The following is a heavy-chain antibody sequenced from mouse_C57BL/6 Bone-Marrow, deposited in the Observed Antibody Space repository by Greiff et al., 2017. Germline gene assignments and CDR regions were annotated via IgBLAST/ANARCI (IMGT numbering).Heavy chain of an antibody. CDR2: FHPYNDDN. J-gene: IGHJ4*01. Sequence: QVQLKESGAELVKPGASVKMSCKASGYTFTTYPIEWMKQNHGKSLEWIGNFHPYNDDNKYTEKFKGKATLTVENSSSTVYLELSRLPSDDSALYYCARGNWADYARDYWGQGTSITVAA. CDR3: ARGNWADYARDY. D-gene: IGHD4-1*01. CDR1: GYTFTTYP. V-gene: IGHV1-47*01.